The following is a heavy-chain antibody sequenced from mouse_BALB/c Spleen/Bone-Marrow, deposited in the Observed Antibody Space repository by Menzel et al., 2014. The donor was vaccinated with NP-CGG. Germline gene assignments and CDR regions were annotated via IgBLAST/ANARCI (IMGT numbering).Heavy chain of an antibody. J-gene: IGHJ2*01. D-gene: IGHD2-1*01. CDR3: VRGNYGNYVDYFDL. Sequence: EVNVVESGGGLVQPGGSLKLSCAASGFTFGNYGMSWVRQTPDKRLELVATINSDGGSTYYPDSVKGRFTIYRDTAKNTLYLQMCSLKSEETAMYYCVRGNYGNYVDYFDLWGQGTTLTVSS. CDR1: GFTFGNYG. CDR2: INSDGGST. V-gene: IGHV5-6-3*01.